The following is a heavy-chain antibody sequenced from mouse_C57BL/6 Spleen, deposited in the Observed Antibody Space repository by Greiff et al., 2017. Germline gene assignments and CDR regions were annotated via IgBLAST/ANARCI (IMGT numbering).Heavy chain of an antibody. CDR1: GYSITSGYY. V-gene: IGHV3-6*01. Sequence: DVKLQESGPGLVKPSQSLSLTCSVTGYSITSGYYWNWIRQFPGNKLEWMGYISYDGSNNYNPSLKNRISITRDTSKNQFFLKLNSVTTEDTATYYCARDLLYYYGSGYFDVWGTGTTVTVSS. D-gene: IGHD1-1*01. CDR3: ARDLLYYYGSGYFDV. J-gene: IGHJ1*03. CDR2: ISYDGSN.